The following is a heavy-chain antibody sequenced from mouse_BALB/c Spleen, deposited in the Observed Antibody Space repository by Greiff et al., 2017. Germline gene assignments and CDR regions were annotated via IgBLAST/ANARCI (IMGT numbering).Heavy chain of an antibody. Sequence: VQLVESGPGLVAPSQSLSITCTVSGFSLTGYGVNWVRQPPGKGLEWLGMIWGDGSTDYNSALKSRLSISKDNSKSQVFLKMNSLQTDDTARYYSARDYYYGSRSYAMDYWGQGTSVTVSS. CDR3: ARDYYYGSRSYAMDY. J-gene: IGHJ4*01. D-gene: IGHD1-1*01. CDR2: IWGDGST. V-gene: IGHV2-6-7*01. CDR1: GFSLTGYG.